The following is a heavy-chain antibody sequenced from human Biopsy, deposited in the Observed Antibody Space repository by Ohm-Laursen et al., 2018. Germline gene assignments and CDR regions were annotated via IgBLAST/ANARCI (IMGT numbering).Heavy chain of an antibody. CDR3: ARDSGILNYGNFKYYHYYGMDV. D-gene: IGHD4-11*01. CDR1: GDSATKYY. V-gene: IGHV4-59*02. Sequence: GTLSLTCTVSGDSATKYYWSWIRQPPGKGLEWIGHIYYSVMTNHNPSLQSRVSISVDTSRNQVSLTLSSVTAADTAVYYCARDSGILNYGNFKYYHYYGMDVWGQGTKVTVSS. J-gene: IGHJ6*02. CDR2: IYYSVMT.